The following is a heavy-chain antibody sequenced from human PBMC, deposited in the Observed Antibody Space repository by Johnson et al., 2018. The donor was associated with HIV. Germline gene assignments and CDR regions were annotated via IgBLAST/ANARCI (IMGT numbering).Heavy chain of an antibody. D-gene: IGHD1-26*01. CDR2: ISYDGSNK. CDR1: GFTFSSYG. V-gene: IGHV3-30*03. Sequence: VQRVESGGGVVQPGRSLRLSCAASGFTFSSYGMHWVRQAPGKGLEWVAVISYDGSNKYYADSVKGRCTISRDNSKNTLDLQMNSLRAEDRSVYYCARGREGGTYQGGAFDIWGQGTMVTVSS. J-gene: IGHJ3*02. CDR3: ARGREGGTYQGGAFDI.